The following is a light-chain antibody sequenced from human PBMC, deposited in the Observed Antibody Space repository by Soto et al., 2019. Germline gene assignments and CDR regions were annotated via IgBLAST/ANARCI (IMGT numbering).Light chain of an antibody. Sequence: QSALTQPPSASGSPGQSVTISSTGTSSDVGGYNYVSWYQQHPGKAPKLMIYEVSKRPSGVPDRFSGYKSGNTASLTVSGLQAEDEADYYCSSYAGSNNWVFGGGTKLTVL. CDR1: SSDVGGYNY. CDR3: SSYAGSNNWV. J-gene: IGLJ3*02. V-gene: IGLV2-8*01. CDR2: EVS.